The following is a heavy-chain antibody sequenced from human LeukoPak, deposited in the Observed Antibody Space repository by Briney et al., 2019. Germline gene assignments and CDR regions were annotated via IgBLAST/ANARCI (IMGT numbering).Heavy chain of an antibody. CDR3: ASPFKFFAALGAFDY. Sequence: ASVKVSCKASGYTFTGYYMHWVRQAPGQGLEWMGWINPNSGGTNYAQKFQDRVTMTRDTSISTAYMELSRLRSDDTAVYYCASPFKFFAALGAFDYWGQGTLVTVSS. V-gene: IGHV1-2*02. CDR2: INPNSGGT. J-gene: IGHJ4*02. D-gene: IGHD3-16*01. CDR1: GYTFTGYY.